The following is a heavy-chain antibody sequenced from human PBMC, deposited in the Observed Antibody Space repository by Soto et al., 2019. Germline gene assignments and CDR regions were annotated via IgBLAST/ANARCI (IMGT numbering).Heavy chain of an antibody. Sequence: ASVKVSCKASGYTFTGYYMHWVRQAPGQGLEWMGWINPNSGGTNYAQKFQGWVTMTRDTSISTAYMELSRLSSDDTAVYYCARGLGYCSGGSCEYYGMDVWGQGTTVTVS. CDR2: INPNSGGT. CDR1: GYTFTGYY. J-gene: IGHJ6*02. D-gene: IGHD2-15*01. CDR3: ARGLGYCSGGSCEYYGMDV. V-gene: IGHV1-2*04.